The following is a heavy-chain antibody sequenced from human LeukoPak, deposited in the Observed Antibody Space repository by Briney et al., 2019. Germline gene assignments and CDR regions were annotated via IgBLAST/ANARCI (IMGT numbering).Heavy chain of an antibody. CDR2: IRSKAYGGTT. D-gene: IGHD3-16*02. CDR1: GFTFGDYA. J-gene: IGHJ6*03. V-gene: IGHV3-49*04. Sequence: GGSLRLSCTASGFTFGDYAMSWVRQAPGKGLEWVGFIRSKAYGGTTEYAASVKGRFTISRDDSKSIAYLQMNSLKTEDTAVYYCTRVGGYYDYVWGSYRLYYYMDVWGKGTTVTISS. CDR3: TRVGGYYDYVWGSYRLYYYMDV.